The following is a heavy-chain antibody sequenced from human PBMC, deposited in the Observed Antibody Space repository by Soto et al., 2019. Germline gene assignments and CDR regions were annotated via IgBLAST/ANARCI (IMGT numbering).Heavy chain of an antibody. CDR1: GFTCGDYA. V-gene: IGHV3-49*03. CDR3: TRDDSSSWYNGMDV. J-gene: IGHJ6*02. D-gene: IGHD6-13*01. CDR2: IRSKAYGGTT. Sequence: GSLILSCTAAGFTCGDYAMSWFRQAPGRGLEWVGFIRSKAYGGTTEYAASVKGRFTISRDDSKSIAYLQMNSLKTEDTAVYYCTRDDSSSWYNGMDVWGQGTTVTVSS.